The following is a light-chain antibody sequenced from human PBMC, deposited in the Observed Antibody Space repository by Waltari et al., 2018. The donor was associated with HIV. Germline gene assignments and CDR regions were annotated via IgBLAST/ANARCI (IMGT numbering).Light chain of an antibody. Sequence: DIQLTQSPSSLSASVADRVTITCRASQTISSYLNWYQQKPGTAPKLLIYAASSLQSGVPSRFSGSGSGTDFTLTISSLQPEDFATYYCQQSYSTPPFGGGTKVEIK. J-gene: IGKJ4*01. V-gene: IGKV1-39*01. CDR2: AAS. CDR1: QTISSY. CDR3: QQSYSTPP.